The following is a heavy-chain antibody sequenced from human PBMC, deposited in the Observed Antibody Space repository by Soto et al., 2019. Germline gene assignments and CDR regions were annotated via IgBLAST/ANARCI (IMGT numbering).Heavy chain of an antibody. D-gene: IGHD2-15*01. V-gene: IGHV1-69*13. J-gene: IGHJ6*02. CDR3: ARGYLHSNYYGMDV. CDR2: MIPIFGPP. Sequence: SVKVSWEDCGGSFRSYARRWVRQALGQGLEWMGGMIPIFGPPDYAQKFQGRVTISADESTSIVYMELSSLRSEDTAVYYCARGYLHSNYYGMDVWGQGTTVTVSS. CDR1: GGSFRSYA.